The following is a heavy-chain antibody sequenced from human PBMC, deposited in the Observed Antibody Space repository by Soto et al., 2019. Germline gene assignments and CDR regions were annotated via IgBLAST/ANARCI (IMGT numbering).Heavy chain of an antibody. CDR2: ISGSGDST. V-gene: IGHV3-23*01. D-gene: IGHD4-17*01. CDR1: GFTFSSYA. CDR3: AKFYYGDYSYYYYGMDV. Sequence: EVQVLESGGGLVQPGGSLRLSCAASGFTFSSYAMSWVRQAPGKGLEWVSAISGSGDSTRYADSVQGRFTISRDTSKHTLYRQMNSLRAEDTAVYYCAKFYYGDYSYYYYGMDVWGQGTTVTVSS. J-gene: IGHJ6*02.